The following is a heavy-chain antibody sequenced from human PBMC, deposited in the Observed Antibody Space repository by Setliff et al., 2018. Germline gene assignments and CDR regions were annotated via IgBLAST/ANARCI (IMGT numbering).Heavy chain of an antibody. CDR3: ASRTTGPGGWFDY. Sequence: SETLSLTCTVSGGSVSSTSYYWGWIRQPPGKGLEWIGTIYYTGTTYYSPSLKSRVTISVDTSKNQFSLRLTSVTAADTAIYYCASRTTGPGGWFDYWGQGALVTGSS. D-gene: IGHD1-1*01. J-gene: IGHJ5*01. CDR1: GGSVSSTSYY. V-gene: IGHV4-39*01. CDR2: IYYTGTT.